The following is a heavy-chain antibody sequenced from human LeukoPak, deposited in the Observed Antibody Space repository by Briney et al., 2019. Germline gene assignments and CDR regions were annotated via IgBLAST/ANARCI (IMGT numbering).Heavy chain of an antibody. CDR2: INHSGST. D-gene: IGHD3-22*01. V-gene: IGHV4-34*01. Sequence: SSETLSLTCTVSGDSISSYYWSWIRQPPGKGLEWIGEINHSGSTNYNPSLKSRVTISVDTSKNQFSLKLSSVTAADTAVYYCARGRRKYYYDSSGWLDYWGQGTLVTVSS. CDR3: ARGRRKYYYDSSGWLDY. J-gene: IGHJ4*02. CDR1: GDSISSYY.